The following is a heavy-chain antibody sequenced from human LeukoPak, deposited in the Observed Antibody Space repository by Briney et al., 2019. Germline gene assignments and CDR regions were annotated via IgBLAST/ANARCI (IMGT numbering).Heavy chain of an antibody. D-gene: IGHD3-3*01. CDR1: GGSISSSTYY. Sequence: SPSETLSLTCTVSGGSISSSTYYWGWIRQPPGKGLEWIGSIYYSGSTYYNPSLKSRVTISVDTSKNQFSLKLSSVTAADTAVYYCARYTIFGVEHYYMDVWGRGTTVTVSS. V-gene: IGHV4-39*07. CDR3: ARYTIFGVEHYYMDV. J-gene: IGHJ6*03. CDR2: IYYSGST.